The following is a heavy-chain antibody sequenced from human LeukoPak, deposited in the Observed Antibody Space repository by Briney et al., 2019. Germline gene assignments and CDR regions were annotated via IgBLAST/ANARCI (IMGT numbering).Heavy chain of an antibody. J-gene: IGHJ5*02. CDR3: AREASDSSPFHWFDP. Sequence: PSQTLSLTCTVSGVSISSGGYYWSWIPQHPGKGLEWTGYSYYSGSTNYNPSLKSRVTISVDTSKNQFSLKLSSVTAADTAVYYCAREASDSSPFHWFDPWGQGTLVTVSS. V-gene: IGHV4-61*08. D-gene: IGHD6-13*01. CDR2: SYYSGST. CDR1: GVSISSGGYY.